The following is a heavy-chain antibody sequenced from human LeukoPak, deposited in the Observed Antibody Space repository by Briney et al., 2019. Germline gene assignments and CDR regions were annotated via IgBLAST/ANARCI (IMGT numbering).Heavy chain of an antibody. D-gene: IGHD2-15*01. V-gene: IGHV1-8*01. CDR1: GYTFTSYD. CDR2: MNPNSGNT. Sequence: ASVKVSCKASGYTFTSYDINWVRQATGQGLEWMGWMNPNSGNTGYAQKFQGRVTMTRNTSISTAYMELSSLRSEDTAVYYCARGGYCSGGSCYGFDPWGQGTLVTVSS. CDR3: ARGGYCSGGSCYGFDP. J-gene: IGHJ5*02.